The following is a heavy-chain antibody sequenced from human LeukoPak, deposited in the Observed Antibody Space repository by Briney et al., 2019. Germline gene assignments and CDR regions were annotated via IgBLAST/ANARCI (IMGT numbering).Heavy chain of an antibody. D-gene: IGHD3-10*01. CDR3: ARGYGSGSYHDAFDI. CDR1: GFTLSSYW. J-gene: IGHJ3*02. CDR2: INSDGSST. V-gene: IGHV3-74*01. Sequence: GGSLRLSCAASGFTLSSYWMHWVGQAQGKGLVWVSRINSDGSSTSYADSVKGRFTISRDNAKNTLYLQMNSLRAEDTAVYYCARGYGSGSYHDAFDIWGQGPMVTVSS.